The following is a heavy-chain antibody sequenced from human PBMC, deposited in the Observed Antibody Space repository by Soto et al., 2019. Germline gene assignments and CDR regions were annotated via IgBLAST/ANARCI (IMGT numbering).Heavy chain of an antibody. V-gene: IGHV4-34*01. D-gene: IGHD3-10*01. CDR1: GGSFGGYD. Sequence: XETLCLTCGVYGGSFGGYDGSWIRQPPGKGLEWIGEINHSGSTNYNPSLKSRVTISVDTSKNQFSLKLSSVTAADTAVYYCARAIGRYYGSGSPTTPPRFDYWGQGTLVTVSS. J-gene: IGHJ4*02. CDR3: ARAIGRYYGSGSPTTPPRFDY. CDR2: INHSGST.